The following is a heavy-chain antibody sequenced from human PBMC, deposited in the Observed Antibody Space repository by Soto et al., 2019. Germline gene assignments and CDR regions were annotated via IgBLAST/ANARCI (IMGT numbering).Heavy chain of an antibody. D-gene: IGHD5-12*01. CDR3: ARVTVSHSGYEDDY. V-gene: IGHV1-69*01. J-gene: IGHJ4*02. Sequence: SFRVSCKASGGTFSSYAISWVRQATGQGLEWMGGIIPIFGTANYAQKFQGRVTITADESTSTAYMELSSLRSEDTAVYYCARVTVSHSGYEDDYWGQGTLVTVSS. CDR2: IIPIFGTA. CDR1: GGTFSSYA.